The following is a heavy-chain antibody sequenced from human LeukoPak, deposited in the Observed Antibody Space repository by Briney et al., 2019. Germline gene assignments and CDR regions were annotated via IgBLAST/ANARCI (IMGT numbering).Heavy chain of an antibody. CDR1: GYSFTSYW. J-gene: IGHJ4*02. CDR3: ARQRRSSGWPNDY. V-gene: IGHV5-51*01. Sequence: GEPLKFSFKGSGYSFTSYWIAWVRQMPGKGLEWMGIIYPDDSDTRYSPSFQGQVTITAHKSIRTAYLQWSSLKASDNAMYYCARQRRSSGWPNDYWGQGTLVTVSS. D-gene: IGHD6-19*01. CDR2: IYPDDSDT.